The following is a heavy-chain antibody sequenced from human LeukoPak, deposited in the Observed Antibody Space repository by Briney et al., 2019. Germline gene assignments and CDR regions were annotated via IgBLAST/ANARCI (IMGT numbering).Heavy chain of an antibody. CDR1: GFTVSSNY. J-gene: IGHJ5*02. CDR3: ARDVSSSWSGNWFDP. V-gene: IGHV3-66*01. Sequence: GGSLRLSCAASGFTVSSNYMSWVRQAPGKGPEWVSVIYSGGSTYYADSVKGRFTISRDNSKNTLYLQMNSLRAEDTAVYYCARDVSSSWSGNWFDPWGQGTLVTVSS. D-gene: IGHD6-13*01. CDR2: IYSGGST.